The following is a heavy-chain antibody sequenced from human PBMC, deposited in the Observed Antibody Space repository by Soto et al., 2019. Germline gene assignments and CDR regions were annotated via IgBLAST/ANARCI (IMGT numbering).Heavy chain of an antibody. D-gene: IGHD1-26*01. V-gene: IGHV3-23*01. Sequence: GGSLRLSCAASGFTFSSYAMSWVRQAPGKGLEWVSAISGSGGSTYYADSVKGRFTISRDNSKNTLYLQMNSLRAEDTAVHYCAKGEDRGAYYYYGMDVWGQGTTVTVSS. J-gene: IGHJ6*02. CDR3: AKGEDRGAYYYYGMDV. CDR2: ISGSGGST. CDR1: GFTFSSYA.